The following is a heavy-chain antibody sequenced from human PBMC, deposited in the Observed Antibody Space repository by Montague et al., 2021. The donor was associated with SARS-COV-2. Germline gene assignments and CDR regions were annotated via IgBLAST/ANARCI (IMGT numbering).Heavy chain of an antibody. CDR3: AREVIVGGYSHGYWY. Sequence: SGKVSFKASGYTFTSYGISWVRQAPGQGLEWMGWISAYNGNTNYAQKLQGRVTMTTDTSTSTAYMELRSLRSDDTAVYYCAREVIVGGYSHGYWYWGQGTLVTVSS. CDR2: ISAYNGNT. V-gene: IGHV1-18*01. J-gene: IGHJ4*02. D-gene: IGHD5-18*01. CDR1: GYTFTSYG.